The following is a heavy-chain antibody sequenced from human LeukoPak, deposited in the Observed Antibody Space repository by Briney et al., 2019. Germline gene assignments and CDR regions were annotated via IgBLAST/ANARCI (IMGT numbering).Heavy chain of an antibody. CDR1: GYSISSGYY. Sequence: SEALSLTCAVSGYSISSGYYWGWIRQPPGKGLEWIGSIYHSGSTYYNPSLKSRVTISVDTSKNQFSLKLSSVTAADTAVYYCARLTRGMIVVVMIGIDYWGQGTVVTVSS. CDR3: ARLTRGMIVVVMIGIDY. V-gene: IGHV4-38-2*01. J-gene: IGHJ4*02. D-gene: IGHD3-22*01. CDR2: IYHSGST.